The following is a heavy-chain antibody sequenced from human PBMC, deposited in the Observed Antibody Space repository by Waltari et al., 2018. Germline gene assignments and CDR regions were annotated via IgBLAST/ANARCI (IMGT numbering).Heavy chain of an antibody. CDR3: ARDEGAGTPFDY. J-gene: IGHJ4*02. V-gene: IGHV3-74*03. CDR2: VTYDGSSV. CDR1: GFPFSGYW. Sequence: EVQLVPSGGRLIQPGGSLRLSCAGSGFPFSGYWIHWVRQVPGKGLVWVSRVTYDGSSVEYADSVTGRFTISRDNAKNTVYLHLNSLRVEDTAIYFCARDEGAGTPFDYWGQGTPVTVSS. D-gene: IGHD1-7*01.